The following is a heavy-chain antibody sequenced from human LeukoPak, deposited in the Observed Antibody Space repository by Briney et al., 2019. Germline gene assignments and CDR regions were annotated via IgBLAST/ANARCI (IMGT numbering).Heavy chain of an antibody. Sequence: QPGGSLRLSCAASGFTFSSHWMHWVRQVPGKGLVWVSRINTDGTRINYADSAKGRFTISRNNAKNSLYLQMNSLRDEDTAVYYCADPDVHWGQGTLVAVSS. V-gene: IGHV3-74*01. CDR2: INTDGTRI. D-gene: IGHD1-14*01. CDR3: ADPDVH. CDR1: GFTFSSHW. J-gene: IGHJ1*01.